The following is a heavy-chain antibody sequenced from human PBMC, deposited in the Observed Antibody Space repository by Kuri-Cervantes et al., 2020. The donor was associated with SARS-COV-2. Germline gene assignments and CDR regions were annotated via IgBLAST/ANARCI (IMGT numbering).Heavy chain of an antibody. D-gene: IGHD6-19*01. CDR1: GGSISSSSYY. Sequence: GSLRLSCTVSGGSISSSSYYWGWIRQPPGKGLEWIGSTYYSGSTYYNPSLKSRVTISVDTSKNQFSLKLSSVTAADTAVYYCARLTGYSSGWYWASWWFDPWGQGTLVTVSS. CDR2: TYYSGST. CDR3: ARLTGYSSGWYWASWWFDP. J-gene: IGHJ5*02. V-gene: IGHV4-39*01.